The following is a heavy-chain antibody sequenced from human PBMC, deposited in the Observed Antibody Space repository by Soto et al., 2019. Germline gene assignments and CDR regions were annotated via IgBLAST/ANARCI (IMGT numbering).Heavy chain of an antibody. J-gene: IGHJ6*01. CDR2: INHSGST. CDR3: ARLKRKGGSGWYGPTYYYYYYGMDV. Sequence: SETLSLTCAVYGGSFSGYYWSWIRQPPGKGLEWIGEINHSGSTNYNPSLKSRVTISVDTSKNQFSLKLSSVTAADTAVYYCARLKRKGGSGWYGPTYYYYYYGMDVWGQGTTVTVSS. V-gene: IGHV4-34*01. D-gene: IGHD6-19*01. CDR1: GGSFSGYY.